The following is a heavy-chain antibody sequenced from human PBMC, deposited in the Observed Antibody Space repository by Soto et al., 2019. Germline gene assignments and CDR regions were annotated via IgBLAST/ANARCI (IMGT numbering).Heavy chain of an antibody. CDR3: AKTFAPREVYYGMDV. Sequence: GASLRRSSEASGFTFSSSSVRGVRQAPGKGLEWVSAISGSGGSTYYADSVKGRFTISRDNSKNTLYLQMNSLRAEDTAVYYCAKTFAPREVYYGMDVWGQGT. CDR1: GFTFSSSS. V-gene: IGHV3-23*01. CDR2: ISGSGGST. J-gene: IGHJ6*02.